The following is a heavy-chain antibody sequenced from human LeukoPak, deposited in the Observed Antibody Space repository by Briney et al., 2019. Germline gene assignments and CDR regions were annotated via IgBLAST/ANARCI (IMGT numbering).Heavy chain of an antibody. CDR2: ISGSGGST. D-gene: IGHD6-19*01. CDR3: AKVRYSSGWYTYSPDY. CDR1: GFTFSSYA. Sequence: GGSLRLSCAASGFTFSSYAMSWVRQAPGKGLEWVSAISGSGGSTYYADSVKGRFTISRDNSKNTLYLQMNSLRAEDTAVYYCAKVRYSSGWYTYSPDYWGRGTLVTVSS. J-gene: IGHJ4*02. V-gene: IGHV3-23*01.